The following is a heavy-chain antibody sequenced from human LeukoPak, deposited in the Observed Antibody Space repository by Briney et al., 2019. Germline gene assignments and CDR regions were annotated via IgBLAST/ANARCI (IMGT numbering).Heavy chain of an antibody. CDR2: ISTYNGNT. D-gene: IGHD4-23*01. J-gene: IGHJ5*02. V-gene: IGHV1-18*01. Sequence: ATVKVSCKASGYTFTSHGISWVRQAPGQGLEWMGWISTYNGNTNYARKLQGRVSMTTDTSTSTAYMDLRSLRSDDTAVYYCAKSRWAEWTPSNWFDPWGQGTLVTVSS. CDR3: AKSRWAEWTPSNWFDP. CDR1: GYTFTSHG.